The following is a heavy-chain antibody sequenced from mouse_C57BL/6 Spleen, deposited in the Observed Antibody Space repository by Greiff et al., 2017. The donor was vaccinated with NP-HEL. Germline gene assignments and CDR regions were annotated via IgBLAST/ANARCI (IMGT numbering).Heavy chain of an antibody. CDR1: GYAFSSSW. V-gene: IGHV1-82*01. CDR3: ARKGEGYYGNWSYFDC. Sequence: QVQLQQSGPELVKPGASVKISCKASGYAFSSSWMNWVKQRPGKGLEWIGRIYPGDGDTNYNGKFKGKATLTADKSSSTAYMQLSSLTSEDSAVYFCARKGEGYYGNWSYFDCWGQGTPLPVSS. CDR2: IYPGDGDT. D-gene: IGHD2-1*01. J-gene: IGHJ2*01.